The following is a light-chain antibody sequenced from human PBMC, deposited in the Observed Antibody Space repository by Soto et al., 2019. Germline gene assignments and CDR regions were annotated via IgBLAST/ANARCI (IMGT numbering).Light chain of an antibody. CDR2: GAS. Sequence: EIVLTQSPGTLSVSPGDGATLSWPASQSVSGDYLAWYQSKPGQAPRLLIHGASNRATGIPDRFSGSGSGTDFTLTIGRLEPEDVAVYYCQQYLITPWTFGQGTKVDIK. V-gene: IGKV3-20*01. J-gene: IGKJ1*01. CDR3: QQYLITPWT. CDR1: QSVSGDY.